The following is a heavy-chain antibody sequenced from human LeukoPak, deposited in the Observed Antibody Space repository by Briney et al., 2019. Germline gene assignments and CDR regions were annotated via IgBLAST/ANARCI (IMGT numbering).Heavy chain of an antibody. V-gene: IGHV3-33*01. CDR1: GFTIGGYG. J-gene: IGHJ4*02. CDR2: IAYDGSRA. CDR3: TRYNNDHFDY. D-gene: IGHD1-14*01. Sequence: PGRSLRLSCAGSGFTIGGYGMHWFRQTPGKGLEWVVVIAYDGSRAFYADSVKGRFTISRDNSKNTMSVQMDDLRAEDTAVYYCTRYNNDHFDYWGQGTLVTVSS.